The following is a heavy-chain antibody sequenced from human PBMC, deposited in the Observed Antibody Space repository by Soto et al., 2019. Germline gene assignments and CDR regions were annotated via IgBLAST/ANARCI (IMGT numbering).Heavy chain of an antibody. Sequence: EVQLVESGGDLIQPGGSLRISCAASGFTFSTSCMHWVRQTPGEGLAWVSRINSDGTTINYADSVKARFTISRDNAKNTLYLQMNSLSADDTAVYYCTRDGSYRFDYWGQGTLVTVSS. V-gene: IGHV3-74*01. CDR3: TRDGSYRFDY. J-gene: IGHJ4*02. D-gene: IGHD1-26*01. CDR2: INSDGTTI. CDR1: GFTFSTSC.